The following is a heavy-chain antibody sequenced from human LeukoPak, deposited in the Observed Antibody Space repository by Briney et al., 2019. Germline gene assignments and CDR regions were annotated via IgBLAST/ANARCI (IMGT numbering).Heavy chain of an antibody. D-gene: IGHD5-24*01. CDR2: IKSKTDGGTI. CDR3: RRDGFSSMH. Sequence: GGSLRLSCAASGFTFSNAWMSWVRQTPGKGLEWVGRIKSKTDGGTIDYAAPVKGRFTISRDDSKNTMYLQINSLKTEDTAVYYCRRDGFSSMHWGQGTLVTVSS. J-gene: IGHJ4*02. CDR1: GFTFSNAW. V-gene: IGHV3-15*01.